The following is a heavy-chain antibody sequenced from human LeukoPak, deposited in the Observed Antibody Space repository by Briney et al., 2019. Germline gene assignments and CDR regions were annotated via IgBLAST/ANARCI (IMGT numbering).Heavy chain of an antibody. V-gene: IGHV1-69*01. D-gene: IGHD3-22*01. J-gene: IGHJ5*02. CDR2: IIPIFGTA. Sequence: GSSVKVSCKASGGTFSSYAISWVRQAPGQGLEWMGGIIPIFGTANYAQKFQGRVTITADESTSTAYMELSSLRSEDTAVYYCATFTYYYDSSGYSWFDPWGQGTLVTVSS. CDR1: GGTFSSYA. CDR3: ATFTYYYDSSGYSWFDP.